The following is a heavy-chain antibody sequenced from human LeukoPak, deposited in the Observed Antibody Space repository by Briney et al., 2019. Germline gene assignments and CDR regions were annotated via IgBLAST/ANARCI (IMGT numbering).Heavy chain of an antibody. CDR1: GYTFTGYY. CDR2: INPNSGGT. V-gene: IGHV1-2*02. Sequence: ASVKVSCKASGYTFTGYYMHWVRQAPGQGLEWMGWINPNSGGTNYAQKFQDRVTMTRDTSISTAYMELSRLRSDDTAVYYCARVTIFGVVHEDYWGQGTLVTVSS. D-gene: IGHD3-3*01. CDR3: ARVTIFGVVHEDY. J-gene: IGHJ4*02.